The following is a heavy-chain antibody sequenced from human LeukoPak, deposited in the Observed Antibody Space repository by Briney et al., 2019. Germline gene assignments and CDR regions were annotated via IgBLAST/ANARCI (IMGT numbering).Heavy chain of an antibody. Sequence: PGGSLRLSCTASGFDFSSYAMSWVRQAPGKGLEWVSVISGSGGSTYHADSVKGRFTISRDNSKNTLYLQMNSLRVEDTAVYFCAKDFSRVSSGSGTYFPPVYWGQGTLVTVSS. D-gene: IGHD3-10*01. CDR2: ISGSGGST. J-gene: IGHJ4*02. V-gene: IGHV3-23*01. CDR1: GFDFSSYA. CDR3: AKDFSRVSSGSGTYFPPVY.